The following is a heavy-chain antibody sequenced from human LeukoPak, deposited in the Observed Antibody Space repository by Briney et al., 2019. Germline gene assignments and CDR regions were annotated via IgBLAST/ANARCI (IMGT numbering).Heavy chain of an antibody. CDR1: GFPFSSYA. CDR2: ISGSGDDT. CDR3: AKDPLNTLMVSPTFDY. V-gene: IGHV3-23*01. J-gene: IGHJ4*02. Sequence: PGGSLRLSCVVSGFPFSSYAMSWVRQAPGKGLEWVSGISGSGDDTYYAASVKGRFTVSRDTSKNTLYLQMNSLRAEDTAVYYCAKDPLNTLMVSPTFDYWGQGTLVTVSS. D-gene: IGHD5-18*01.